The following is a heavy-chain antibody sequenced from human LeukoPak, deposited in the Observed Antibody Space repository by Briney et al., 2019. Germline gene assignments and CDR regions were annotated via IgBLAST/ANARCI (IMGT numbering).Heavy chain of an antibody. CDR1: GFTFDYHG. V-gene: IGHV3-20*04. CDR2: INWNGGST. Sequence: PGGSLRLSCAASGFTFDYHGMSWVRQAPGKGLEWVSTINWNGGSTGYADSVKGRFTIYRDNAKNSLYLQMNSLRVEDTALYYCASDSTQPGPVVVAATYAGFDYWGQGTLVTVSS. D-gene: IGHD2-15*01. J-gene: IGHJ4*02. CDR3: ASDSTQPGPVVVAATYAGFDY.